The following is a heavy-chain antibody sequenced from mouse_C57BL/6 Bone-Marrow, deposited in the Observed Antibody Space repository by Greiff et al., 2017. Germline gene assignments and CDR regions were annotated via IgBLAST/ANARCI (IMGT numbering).Heavy chain of an antibody. CDR1: GFSLTSYG. Sequence: QVQLQESGPGLVQPSQSLSITCTASGFSLTSYGVHWVRQPPGTGLEWLGVIWSGGSRDYNAAFLSRLSISKDTSKGQVFFKMNSLQADDTAIYYCAKNWGYDGYYWFAYWGQGTLVTVSA. V-gene: IGHV2-4*01. D-gene: IGHD2-3*01. J-gene: IGHJ3*01. CDR2: IWSGGSR. CDR3: AKNWGYDGYYWFAY.